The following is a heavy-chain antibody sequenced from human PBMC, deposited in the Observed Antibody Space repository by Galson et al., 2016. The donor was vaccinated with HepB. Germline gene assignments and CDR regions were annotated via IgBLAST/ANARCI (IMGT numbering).Heavy chain of an antibody. CDR3: ARDGNADSP. CDR2: IPSGGGT. CDR1: GFTVSNNY. V-gene: IGHV3-53*01. J-gene: IGHJ5*02. D-gene: IGHD4-23*01. Sequence: SLRLSCAASGFTVSNNYMSWVRQPPGKGLEWVSLIPSGGGTLYADSVKGRFTISRDNSKNTLYLQMNSLRAEDTAVYYCARDGNADSPWGPGTLVTVSS.